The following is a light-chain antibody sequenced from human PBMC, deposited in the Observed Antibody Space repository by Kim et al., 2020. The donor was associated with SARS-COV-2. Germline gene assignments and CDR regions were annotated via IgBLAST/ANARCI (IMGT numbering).Light chain of an antibody. CDR1: SSDVGGYNY. J-gene: IGLJ3*02. Sequence: GQSSTISCTGTSSDVGGYNYVSWYQHHPGKAPTLMIYDVNKRPSGVSNRFSGSKSGNTASLTISGLQADDEADYYCSSYTSSTTWVFGGGTQLTVL. CDR3: SSYTSSTTWV. V-gene: IGLV2-14*03. CDR2: DVN.